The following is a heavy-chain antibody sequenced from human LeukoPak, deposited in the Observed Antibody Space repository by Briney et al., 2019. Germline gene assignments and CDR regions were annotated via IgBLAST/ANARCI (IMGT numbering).Heavy chain of an antibody. CDR1: GFTFSTYS. V-gene: IGHV3-21*01. CDR2: ISSSGSFI. CDR3: ARGVRGVMSHFDY. Sequence: PGGPLRLSCEASGFTFSTYSMSWVRQAPGMGLEWVSSISSSGSFIYYPDSVKGRFSISRDNAKNSLYLQMNSVRAEDTAVYYCARGVRGVMSHFDYWGQGILVTVSS. J-gene: IGHJ4*02. D-gene: IGHD3-10*01.